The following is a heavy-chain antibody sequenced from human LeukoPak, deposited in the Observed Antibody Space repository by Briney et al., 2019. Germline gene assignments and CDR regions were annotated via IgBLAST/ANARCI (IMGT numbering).Heavy chain of an antibody. CDR1: GYTFTSYD. CDR3: ARVSVAGTSNYYYYYYYMDV. Sequence: ASVKVSCKASGYTFTSYDINWVRQATGQGLEWMGWMNPNSGNTGYAQKFQGRVTMTRNTSISTAYMELSSLRSEDTAVYYCARVSVAGTSNYYYYYYYMDVWGKGTTVTVSS. J-gene: IGHJ6*03. V-gene: IGHV1-8*01. CDR2: MNPNSGNT. D-gene: IGHD6-19*01.